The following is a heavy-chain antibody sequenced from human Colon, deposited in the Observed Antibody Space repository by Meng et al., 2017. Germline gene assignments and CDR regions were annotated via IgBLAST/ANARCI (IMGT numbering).Heavy chain of an antibody. J-gene: IGHJ4*02. CDR2: IHSSGNT. CDR3: ARNPVIPDARTFDF. CDR1: NGSINSADYF. D-gene: IGHD2-2*01. V-gene: IGHV4-30-4*01. Sequence: VQLQESGPGLVTPSQALSLTCPISNGSINSADYFWNWIRQPPGKGPEWLGYIHSSGNTYYTPSLKSRLAMSLDTSKNQFSLRLTSVTAADTAVYYCARNPVIPDARTFDFWGQGALVTVSS.